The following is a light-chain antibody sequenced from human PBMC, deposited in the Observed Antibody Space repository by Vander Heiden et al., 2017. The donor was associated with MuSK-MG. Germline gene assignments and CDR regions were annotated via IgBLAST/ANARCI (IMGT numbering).Light chain of an antibody. CDR1: QSISSY. CDR3: QLSYNTLPIT. J-gene: IGKJ5*01. Sequence: DIQMTESPSSLSASVGDRVTITCRASQSISSYLNWYQQKPGKVPKLLIYAASSLQGGVPSRFSGSGSGTDFTLTIRSLQPEDLATYYCQLSYNTLPITFDQWARMEIK. CDR2: AAS. V-gene: IGKV1-39*01.